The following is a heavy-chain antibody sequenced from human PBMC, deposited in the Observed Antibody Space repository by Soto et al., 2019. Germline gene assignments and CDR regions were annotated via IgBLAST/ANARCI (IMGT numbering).Heavy chain of an antibody. CDR2: ISYDGSNK. CDR1: GFTFSSYA. CDR3: ASSLIVVVTIDAFDI. Sequence: QVQLVESGGGVVQPGRSLRLSCAASGFTFSSYAMHWVRQAPGKGLEWVAVISYDGSNKYYADSVKRRFTISRDNSKNTLYLQMNSLRAEDTAVYYCASSLIVVVTIDAFDIWGQGTMVTVSS. D-gene: IGHD3-22*01. V-gene: IGHV3-30-3*01. J-gene: IGHJ3*02.